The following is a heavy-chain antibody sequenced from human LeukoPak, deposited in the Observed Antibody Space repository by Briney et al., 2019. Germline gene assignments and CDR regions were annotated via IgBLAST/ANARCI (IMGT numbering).Heavy chain of an antibody. V-gene: IGHV3-30-3*01. CDR2: ISYDGSNK. CDR3: ARDGGPSEYYFDY. D-gene: IGHD2-15*01. J-gene: IGHJ4*02. CDR1: GFTFSSYA. Sequence: PGGSLRLSCAASGFTFSSYAMHWVRQAPGKGLEWVAVISYDGSNKYYADSVKGRFTISRDNSKNTLYLQMNSLRAEDTAVYYCARDGGPSEYYFDYWGQGTLVTVSS.